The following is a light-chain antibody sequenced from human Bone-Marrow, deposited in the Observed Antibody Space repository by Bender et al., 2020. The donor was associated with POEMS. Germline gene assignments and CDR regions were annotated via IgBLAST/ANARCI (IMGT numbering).Light chain of an antibody. CDR1: SMDIGAYTF. Sequence: QSALTQPASVSGSPGQSITISCTGTSMDIGAYTFVSWYQQRPGQALKLMIYDVTSRPSGVSNRFSGSKSGNTASLTISGLQAEDEAHYYCCSYTGSTTWMFGGGTKVTVL. CDR3: CSYTGSTTWM. CDR2: DVT. J-gene: IGLJ3*02. V-gene: IGLV2-14*03.